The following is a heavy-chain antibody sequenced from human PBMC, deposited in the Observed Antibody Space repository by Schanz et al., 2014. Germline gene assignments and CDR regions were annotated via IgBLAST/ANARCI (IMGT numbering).Heavy chain of an antibody. J-gene: IGHJ4*02. CDR2: ISHSGGSK. Sequence: EVQLLESGGGLVQPGESLRVSCAASGFTFNSYAMSWARQAPGRGLEWVSSISHSGGSKYYADSVKGRFTISRDNSENTLYLQMNTLRAEDTAVYYCARDRRYCSGGSCLTFDYWGQGTLVTVSS. D-gene: IGHD2-15*01. CDR1: GFTFNSYA. V-gene: IGHV3-23*01. CDR3: ARDRRYCSGGSCLTFDY.